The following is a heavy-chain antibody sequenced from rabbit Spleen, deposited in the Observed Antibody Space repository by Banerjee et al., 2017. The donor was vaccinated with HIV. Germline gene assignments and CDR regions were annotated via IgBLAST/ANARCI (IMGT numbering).Heavy chain of an antibody. J-gene: IGHJ4*01. Sequence: LEESGGGLVQPGGSLKLSCKASGFDFSSYGVSWVRQAPGKGLEWIGYIDPLFGGTYYASWVNGRFTISRSTSLNTVDLKMTSLTAADTATYFCARNLENYAGSSYLDLWGPGTLVT. CDR1: GFDFSSYG. CDR2: IDPLFGGT. CDR3: ARNLENYAGSSYLDL. V-gene: IGHV1S47*01. D-gene: IGHD8-1*01.